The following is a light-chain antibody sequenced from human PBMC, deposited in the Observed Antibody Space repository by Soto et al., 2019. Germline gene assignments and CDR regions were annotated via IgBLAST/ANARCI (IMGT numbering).Light chain of an antibody. CDR1: QSVSSN. V-gene: IGKV3-15*01. CDR3: QQYSNWPRT. J-gene: IGKJ1*01. Sequence: EIVMTQSPATLSVSPGERATLSCRASQSVSSNLAWYQQKPGQAPRLLIYGASTRATGIPARFSGSGSGTEFTLTISSLQSEDIAVYYWQQYSNWPRTFGQGTKV. CDR2: GAS.